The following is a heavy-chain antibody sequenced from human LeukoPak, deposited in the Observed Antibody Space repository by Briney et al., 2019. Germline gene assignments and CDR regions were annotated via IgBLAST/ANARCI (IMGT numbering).Heavy chain of an antibody. CDR2: ISGSGGST. D-gene: IGHD3-16*02. V-gene: IGHV3-23*01. CDR3: AKLPIRLGELSLTIPY. J-gene: IGHJ4*02. CDR1: GFTFSSYA. Sequence: GGSLRLPCAASGFTFSSYAMSWVRQAPGKGLEWVSAISGSGGSTYYADSVKGRFTISRDNSKNTLYLQMNSLRAEDTAVYYCAKLPIRLGELSLTIPYWGQGTLVTVSS.